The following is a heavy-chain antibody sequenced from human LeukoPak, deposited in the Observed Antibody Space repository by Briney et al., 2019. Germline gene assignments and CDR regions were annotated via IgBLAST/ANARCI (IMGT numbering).Heavy chain of an antibody. Sequence: SETLSLTCAVYGGSFCGYYWSWIRQPPGKGLEWIGEINHSGSTNYNPSLKSRVTISVDTSKNQFSLKLSSVTAADTAVYYCARGGYYYRYNWFDPWGQGTLVTVSS. CDR1: GGSFCGYY. CDR2: INHSGST. V-gene: IGHV4-34*01. J-gene: IGHJ5*02. D-gene: IGHD3-22*01. CDR3: ARGGYYYRYNWFDP.